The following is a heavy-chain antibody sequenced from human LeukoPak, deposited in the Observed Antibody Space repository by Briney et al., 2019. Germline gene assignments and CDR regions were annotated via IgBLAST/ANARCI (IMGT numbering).Heavy chain of an antibody. V-gene: IGHV4-34*01. Sequence: PSETLSLTCAVYGGSFSGYYWSWIRQPPGKGLEWIGEINHSGSTNYNPSLKSRVTISVDTSKNQFSLKLSSVTAADTAVYYCASRRSGWYSRLYYYYGMDVWGQGTTVTVYS. CDR3: ASRRSGWYSRLYYYYGMDV. D-gene: IGHD6-19*01. CDR1: GGSFSGYY. J-gene: IGHJ6*02. CDR2: INHSGST.